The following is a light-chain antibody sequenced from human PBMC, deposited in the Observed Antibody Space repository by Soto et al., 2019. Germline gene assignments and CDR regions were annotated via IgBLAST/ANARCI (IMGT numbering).Light chain of an antibody. Sequence: EIVMTQSPATLSVSPGERATLSCRASQSVSSNLAWYQQKPGQAPRLLIYGASTRATGIPARFSGSGSGTEFTLTISGLQSEDFALYYCPQYNNWWTFGQGTKVDIK. CDR3: PQYNNWWT. CDR2: GAS. V-gene: IGKV3-15*01. J-gene: IGKJ1*01. CDR1: QSVSSN.